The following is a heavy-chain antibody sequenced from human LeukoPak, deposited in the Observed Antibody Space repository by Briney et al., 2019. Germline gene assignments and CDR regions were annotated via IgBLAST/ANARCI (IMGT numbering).Heavy chain of an antibody. V-gene: IGHV1-69*05. CDR3: ARAMDREECYFDY. CDR2: IIPIFGTA. J-gene: IGHJ4*02. D-gene: IGHD3-10*01. CDR1: GGTFSSYA. Sequence: SVKVSCKASGGTFSSYAISWVRQAPGQGLEWMGRIIPIFGTANYAQKFQGRVTITTDESTSTAYMELSSLRSEDTAVYYCARAMDREECYFDYWGQGTLVTVSS.